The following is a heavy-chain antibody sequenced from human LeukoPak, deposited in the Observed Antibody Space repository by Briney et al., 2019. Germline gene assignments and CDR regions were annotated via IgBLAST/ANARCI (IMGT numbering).Heavy chain of an antibody. CDR1: RFTFDEYG. CDR2: INWNGRSI. Sequence: GGSLRLSCAASRFTFDEYGMSWVRQTAGKGLEWVSGINWNGRSIGYADSVKGRFTISRDNAKNSVYLQMNSLRAEDTAVYYCARLSEMLRGPEVIYYFEHWGQGTLVTVSS. J-gene: IGHJ4*02. V-gene: IGHV3-20*04. D-gene: IGHD3-10*01. CDR3: ARLSEMLRGPEVIYYFEH.